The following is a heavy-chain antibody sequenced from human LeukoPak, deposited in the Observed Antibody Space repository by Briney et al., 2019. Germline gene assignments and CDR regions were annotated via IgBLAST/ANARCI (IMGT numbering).Heavy chain of an antibody. J-gene: IGHJ3*02. V-gene: IGHV4-59*01. CDR3: ARYADGDLYAFDI. D-gene: IGHD4-17*01. CDR2: IYYSGST. CDR1: GGSISSYY. Sequence: SETLSLTCTVSGGSISSYYWSWIRQPPGKGLEWIGYIYYSGSTNYNPSLKSRVTISVDTSKNQFSLKLSSVTAADTAVYYCARYADGDLYAFDIWGQGTMVTVSS.